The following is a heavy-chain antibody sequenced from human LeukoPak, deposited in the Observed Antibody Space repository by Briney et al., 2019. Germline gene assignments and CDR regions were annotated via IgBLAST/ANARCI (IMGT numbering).Heavy chain of an antibody. Sequence: PGGSLRLSCAASGFTFSSYGTHWVRQAPGKGLEWVAFIRYDGSNKYYADSVKGRFTISRDNSKNTLYLQMNSLRAEDTAVYYCAKTPGDYYYYYYYGMDVWGQGTTVTVSS. CDR3: AKTPGDYYYYYYYGMDV. J-gene: IGHJ6*02. V-gene: IGHV3-30*02. D-gene: IGHD4-17*01. CDR1: GFTFSSYG. CDR2: IRYDGSNK.